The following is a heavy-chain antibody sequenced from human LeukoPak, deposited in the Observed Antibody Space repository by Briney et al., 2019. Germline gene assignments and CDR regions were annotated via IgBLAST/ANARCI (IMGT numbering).Heavy chain of an antibody. Sequence: SETLSLTCTVSGGSISSYYWSWIRQPPGKGLEWIGSIYYSGSTYYNPSLKSRVTISVDTSKNQFSLKLSSVTAADTAVYYCARHVTSLNYYDSSGSFDYWGQGTLVTVSS. V-gene: IGHV4-59*05. D-gene: IGHD3-22*01. CDR3: ARHVTSLNYYDSSGSFDY. J-gene: IGHJ4*02. CDR2: IYYSGST. CDR1: GGSISSYY.